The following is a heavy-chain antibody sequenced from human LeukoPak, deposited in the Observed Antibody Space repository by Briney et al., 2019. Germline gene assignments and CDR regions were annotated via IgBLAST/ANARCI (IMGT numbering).Heavy chain of an antibody. D-gene: IGHD6-19*01. V-gene: IGHV3-21*01. Sequence: PGGSLRLSCAASGFTFSSYSMNWVRQAPGKGLEWVSSISSSSSYIYYADSVKGRFTISRDNAKNSLYLQMNSLRAEDTAVSYCARDQGIAVAGDYFDYWGQGTLVTVSS. CDR2: ISSSSSYI. CDR1: GFTFSSYS. J-gene: IGHJ4*02. CDR3: ARDQGIAVAGDYFDY.